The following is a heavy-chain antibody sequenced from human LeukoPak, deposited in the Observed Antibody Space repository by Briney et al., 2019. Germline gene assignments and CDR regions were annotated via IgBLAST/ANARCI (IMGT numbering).Heavy chain of an antibody. J-gene: IGHJ5*02. CDR2: INHSGST. CDR1: GGSCSGYY. D-gene: IGHD3-22*01. V-gene: IGHV4-34*01. CDR3: ARWYCYDSSWLDP. Sequence: PSETLSRTCAVYGGSCSGYYWSWIRQPPGKGLEWSVEINHSGSTNYNPSLKSGVTIAVDTSKNQFSLKLSSGTAADTAVYYCARWYCYDSSWLDPWGQGTLVTVSS.